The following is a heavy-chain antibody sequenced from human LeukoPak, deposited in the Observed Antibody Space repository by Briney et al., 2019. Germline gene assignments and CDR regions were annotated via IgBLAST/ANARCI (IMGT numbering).Heavy chain of an antibody. CDR1: GFTFSSYS. V-gene: IGHV3-21*04. Sequence: GGSLRLSCAASGFTFSSYSMNWVRQAPGKGLEWVSSISSSSSYIYYADSVKGRFTISRDTAKNSLYLQMNSLRAEGTAVYYCARGSGYSGYVAYWGQGTLVTVSS. J-gene: IGHJ4*02. D-gene: IGHD5-12*01. CDR2: ISSSSSYI. CDR3: ARGSGYSGYVAY.